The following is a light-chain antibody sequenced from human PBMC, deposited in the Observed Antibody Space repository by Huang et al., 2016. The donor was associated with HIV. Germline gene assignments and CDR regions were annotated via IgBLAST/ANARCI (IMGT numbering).Light chain of an antibody. J-gene: IGKJ1*01. CDR1: QDINTY. CDR3: QQYYSFPLT. CDR2: ATS. V-gene: IGKV1-8*01. Sequence: AIRITQSLSSLSASTRDKVSITCRARQDINTYLAWYHQKPGKPTSLLIYATSTLQTGVPSRFSGSGSGTDFTLTITHLQSEDFATYYCQQYYSFPLTFGQGSQVEV.